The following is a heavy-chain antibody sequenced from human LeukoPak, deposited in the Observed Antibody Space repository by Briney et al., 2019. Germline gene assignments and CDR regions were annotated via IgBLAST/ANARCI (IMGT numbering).Heavy chain of an antibody. J-gene: IGHJ4*02. Sequence: GASVKVSCKASGGTSSSYAISWVRQAPGQGLEWMGGIIPIFGTANYAQKFQGRVTITADESTSTAYMELSSLRSEDTAVYYCATSSSGWYYGTHWGQGTLVTVSS. D-gene: IGHD6-13*01. CDR2: IIPIFGTA. V-gene: IGHV1-69*13. CDR3: ATSSSGWYYGTH. CDR1: GGTSSSYA.